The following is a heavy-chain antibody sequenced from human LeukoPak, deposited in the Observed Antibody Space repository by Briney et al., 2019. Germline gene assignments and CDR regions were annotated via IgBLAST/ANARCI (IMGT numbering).Heavy chain of an antibody. D-gene: IGHD6-13*01. CDR1: GYTFTSYY. CDR2: INPSGGST. J-gene: IGHJ5*02. Sequence: ASVKVSCKASGYTFTSYYMHWVRQAPGQGLEWMGIINPSGGSTSYAQKFQGRVTMTRDMSTNTAYMELRSLRSDDTAMYYCARDYFGSSFQANWFDPWGQGTLVTVSS. V-gene: IGHV1-46*01. CDR3: ARDYFGSSFQANWFDP.